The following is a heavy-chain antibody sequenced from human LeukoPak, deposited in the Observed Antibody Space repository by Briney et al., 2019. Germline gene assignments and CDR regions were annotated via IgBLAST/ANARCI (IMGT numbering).Heavy chain of an antibody. Sequence: SETLSLTCTVSGGSISSSSYYWGWIRQPSGKGLEWIGSIYYSGSTYYNPSLKSRVTISVDTSKNQFSLKLSSVTAADTAVYYCARTPGIAAAGTIDYWGQGTLVTVSS. CDR2: IYYSGST. V-gene: IGHV4-39*07. CDR3: ARTPGIAAAGTIDY. D-gene: IGHD6-13*01. CDR1: GGSISSSSYY. J-gene: IGHJ4*02.